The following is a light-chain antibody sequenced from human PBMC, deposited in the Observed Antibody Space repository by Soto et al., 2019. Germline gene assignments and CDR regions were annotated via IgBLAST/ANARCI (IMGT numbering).Light chain of an antibody. CDR1: QSIISW. J-gene: IGKJ1*01. Sequence: DIQMTQSPSTLAASVGGRVTITCGASQSIISWLAWYQQKPDKAPKLLIYKESSLETGVPSRFSGSGSGTEFTLTSSSLQPDDFATYYCQQYNSYSRSFGQGTKLDI. V-gene: IGKV1-5*03. CDR3: QQYNSYSRS. CDR2: KES.